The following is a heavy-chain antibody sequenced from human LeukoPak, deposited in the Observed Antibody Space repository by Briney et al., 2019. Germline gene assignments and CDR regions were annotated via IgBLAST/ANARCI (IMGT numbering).Heavy chain of an antibody. CDR3: TKRGGRNVVATINRYYYGMDV. D-gene: IGHD5-12*01. J-gene: IGHJ6*02. V-gene: IGHV3-23*01. Sequence: GGSLRLSCAASGFTFSSYDMNWVRQAPGKGLEWVSVISGSGSSAEYADSVKGRFTISRDNRKNTLYLQMNSLRAEDTAVYYCTKRGGRNVVATINRYYYGMDVWGQGTTATVSS. CDR1: GFTFSSYD. CDR2: ISGSGSSA.